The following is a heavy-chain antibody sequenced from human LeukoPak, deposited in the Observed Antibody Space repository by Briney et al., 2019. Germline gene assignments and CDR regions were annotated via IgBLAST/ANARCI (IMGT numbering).Heavy chain of an antibody. CDR1: GGSFSGYY. CDR3: ARPYDSSGYYSGFDP. D-gene: IGHD3-22*01. V-gene: IGHV4-34*01. Sequence: PSETLSLTCAVYGGSFSGYYWSWIRQPPGKGLEWIGEINHSGSTNYNPSLKSRVTISVDTSKNQFSLKLSSVTAADTAVYYCARPYDSSGYYSGFDPWGQGTLVTVSS. CDR2: INHSGST. J-gene: IGHJ5*02.